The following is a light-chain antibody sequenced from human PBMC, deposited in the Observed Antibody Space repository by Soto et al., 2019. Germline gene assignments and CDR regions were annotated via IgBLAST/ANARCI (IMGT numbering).Light chain of an antibody. V-gene: IGKV3-20*01. CDR2: GAS. J-gene: IGKJ1*01. CDR1: QSVGTS. CDR3: QQYGGSPRT. Sequence: EIVLTQSPGTLSLSPGARGPLSCRASQSVGTSLAWYQQKPGQAPRLLIYGASNRATGIPDRFSGSGSGTDFTLTISKLEPEDFAVYHCQQYGGSPRTFGQGTKVDIK.